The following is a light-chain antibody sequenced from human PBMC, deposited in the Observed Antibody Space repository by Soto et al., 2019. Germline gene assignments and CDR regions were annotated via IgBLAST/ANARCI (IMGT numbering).Light chain of an antibody. CDR2: AAY. CDR3: QQYNSYPYT. V-gene: IGKV1-39*01. Sequence: DIQMTQSPSSLSTSVGDRVTITCRASQYINNYLNWYQQKPGKAPKLLIFAAYNLQSGVPSRFSGSGSGTDFSLIISNLQPNDSATYYCQQYNSYPYTFGQGTNLEIK. J-gene: IGKJ2*01. CDR1: QYINNY.